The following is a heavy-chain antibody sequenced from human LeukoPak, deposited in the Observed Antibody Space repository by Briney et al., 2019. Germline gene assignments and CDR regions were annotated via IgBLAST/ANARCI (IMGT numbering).Heavy chain of an antibody. V-gene: IGHV3-9*01. CDR1: GFTFDDYA. D-gene: IGHD2-2*01. CDR2: ISWNSGSI. Sequence: PGGSLRLSCAASGFTFDDYAMHWVRQAPGKGLEWVSGISWNSGSIGYADSVKGRFTISRDNAKNSLYLQMNSLRAEDTAVYYCAKLGIVVVPAAIAYWGQGTLVTVSS. J-gene: IGHJ4*02. CDR3: AKLGIVVVPAAIAY.